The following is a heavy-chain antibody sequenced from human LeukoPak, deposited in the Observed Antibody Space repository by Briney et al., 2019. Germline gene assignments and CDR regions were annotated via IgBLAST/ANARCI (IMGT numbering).Heavy chain of an antibody. J-gene: IGHJ5*02. Sequence: PGGSLRLSCAASGFIFRTYAIHWVRQAPGKGLEWVAVISYDGIDKYYADSVKGRFTISRDNAKNSLYLQMNSLTAEDTAMYYCVRASHPGGWFDPWGQGTLVTVSS. CDR2: ISYDGIDK. CDR3: VRASHPGGWFDP. CDR1: GFIFRTYA. D-gene: IGHD3-10*01. V-gene: IGHV3-30*04.